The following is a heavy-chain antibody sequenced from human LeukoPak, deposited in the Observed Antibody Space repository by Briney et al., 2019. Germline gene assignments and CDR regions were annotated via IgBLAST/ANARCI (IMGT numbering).Heavy chain of an antibody. J-gene: IGHJ4*02. Sequence: GGSLRLSCAACGITFSSYGMSWVRQAPGKGLECVSLISWDGDSTYYSDSVKGRFTISRDNNKNSLYLQMNSLRTEDTALYYCATAPYDSIGIFDYWGQGTLVTVSS. CDR3: ATAPYDSIGIFDY. CDR1: GITFSSYG. D-gene: IGHD3-22*01. V-gene: IGHV3-43D*03. CDR2: ISWDGDST.